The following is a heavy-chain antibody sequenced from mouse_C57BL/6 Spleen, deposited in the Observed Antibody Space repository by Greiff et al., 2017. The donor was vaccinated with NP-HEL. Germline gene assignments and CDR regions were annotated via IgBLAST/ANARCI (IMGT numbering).Heavy chain of an antibody. Sequence: EVQRVESGPGLVKPSQSLSLTCSVTGYSITSGYYWNWIRQFPGNKLEWMGYISYDGSNNYNPSLKNRISITRDPSKNQFFLKLNSVTTEDTATYYCARELGRDYWGQGTTLTVSS. CDR3: ARELGRDY. D-gene: IGHD4-1*01. CDR2: ISYDGSN. CDR1: GYSITSGYY. V-gene: IGHV3-6*01. J-gene: IGHJ2*01.